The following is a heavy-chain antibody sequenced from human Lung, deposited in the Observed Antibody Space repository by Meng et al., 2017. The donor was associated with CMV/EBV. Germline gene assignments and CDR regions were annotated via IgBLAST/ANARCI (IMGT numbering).Heavy chain of an antibody. V-gene: IGHV3-48*04. Sequence: GGSLRLSCAASGFTFSSYSMNWVRQAPGKGLEWVSYISSSSSTIYYADSVKGRFTISRDNAKNSLYLQMNSLRAEDTAVYYCARDHCSSTSCYLYYYYYYGLAVWGQGTTVTVSS. CDR1: GFTFSSYS. CDR3: ARDHCSSTSCYLYYYYYYGLAV. J-gene: IGHJ6*02. D-gene: IGHD2-2*01. CDR2: ISSSSSTI.